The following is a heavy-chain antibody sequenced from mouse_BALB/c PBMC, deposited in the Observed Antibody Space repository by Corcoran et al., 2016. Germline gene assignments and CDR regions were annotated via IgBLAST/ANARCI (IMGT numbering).Heavy chain of an antibody. V-gene: IGHV9-3-1*01. Sequence: QIQLVQSGPELKKPGETVKISCKASGYTFTNYGMNWVKQATGKGLKWMGWINTYTGEPTYADDFKGRFAFSLETSASTAYLQINHLKNEDTATYFCAREPYAMDYWGQGTSVTVSS. CDR2: INTYTGEP. CDR3: AREPYAMDY. D-gene: IGHD6-1*01. J-gene: IGHJ4*01. CDR1: GYTFTNYG.